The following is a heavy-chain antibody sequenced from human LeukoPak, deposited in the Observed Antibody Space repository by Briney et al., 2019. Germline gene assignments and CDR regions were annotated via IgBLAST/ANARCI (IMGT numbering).Heavy chain of an antibody. CDR3: ARIRYNWNDMDV. V-gene: IGHV3-7*04. J-gene: IGHJ6*02. D-gene: IGHD1-20*01. Sequence: GGSLRLSCAASEFTFSSYWMTWVRQAPGKGLEWVANIYNDGSEKYYVDSVKGRFTISRDNAKNSMYLQMNSLRAEDTAVYYCARIRYNWNDMDVWGQGTTVTVSS. CDR2: IYNDGSEK. CDR1: EFTFSSYW.